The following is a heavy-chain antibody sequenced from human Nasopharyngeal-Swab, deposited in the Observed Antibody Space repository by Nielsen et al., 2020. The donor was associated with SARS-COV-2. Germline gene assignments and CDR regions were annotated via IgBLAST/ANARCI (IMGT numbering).Heavy chain of an antibody. V-gene: IGHV4-61*02. D-gene: IGHD2-15*01. Sequence: SETLSLTCTVSGGSISSGSYYWSWIRQPAGKGLEWIGRIYTSGGTNYNPSLKSRVTISVDTSKNQFSLKLSSVTAADTAVYCCARDMMVVAATPPYYYYYGMDVWGQGTTVTVSS. CDR2: IYTSGGT. CDR1: GGSISSGSYY. J-gene: IGHJ6*02. CDR3: ARDMMVVAATPPYYYYYGMDV.